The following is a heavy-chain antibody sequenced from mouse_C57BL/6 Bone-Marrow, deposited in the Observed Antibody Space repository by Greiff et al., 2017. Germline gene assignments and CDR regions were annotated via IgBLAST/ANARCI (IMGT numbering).Heavy chain of an antibody. V-gene: IGHV5-17*01. CDR1: GFTFSDYG. Sequence: EVQGVESGGGLVKPGGSLKLSCAASGFTFSDYGMHWVRQAPEKGLEWVAYISSGSSTIYYADTVKGRFTISRDNAKNTLFLQMTSLRSEDTAVYYCARIYYGYGVAYWGQGTLVTVSA. CDR2: ISSGSSTI. CDR3: ARIYYGYGVAY. J-gene: IGHJ3*01. D-gene: IGHD2-2*01.